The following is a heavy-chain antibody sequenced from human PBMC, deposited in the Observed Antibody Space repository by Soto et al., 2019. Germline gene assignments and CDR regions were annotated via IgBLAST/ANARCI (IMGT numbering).Heavy chain of an antibody. V-gene: IGHV1-69*13. J-gene: IGHJ4*02. CDR1: GGTFSSYA. Sequence: GASVKVSCKASGGTFSSYAISWVRQAPGQGLEWMGGIIPIFGTANYAQKFQGRVTITADESTSTAYMELSSLRSEDTAVYYCARALYCSSTSCYTRFDYWGQGTLVTVSS. D-gene: IGHD2-2*02. CDR3: ARALYCSSTSCYTRFDY. CDR2: IIPIFGTA.